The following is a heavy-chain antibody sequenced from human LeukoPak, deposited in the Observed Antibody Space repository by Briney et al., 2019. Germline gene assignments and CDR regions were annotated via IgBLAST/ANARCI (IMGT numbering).Heavy chain of an antibody. CDR3: ARYYDILPGYYFDY. J-gene: IGHJ4*02. CDR2: IYYTGST. CDR1: GGSITSYY. D-gene: IGHD3-9*01. V-gene: IGHV4-59*01. Sequence: PSETLSLTCTVSGGSITSYYWSWIRQPPGKGLEWIGYIYYTGSTNYNPSLESRVTISVDTPRTQFSLNLSSVTAADTAVYYCARYYDILPGYYFDYWGQGTLVTVSS.